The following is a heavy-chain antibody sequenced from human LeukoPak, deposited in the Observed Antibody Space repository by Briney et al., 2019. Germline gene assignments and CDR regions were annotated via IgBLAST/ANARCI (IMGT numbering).Heavy chain of an antibody. J-gene: IGHJ6*02. CDR2: ISAYTGKT. D-gene: IGHD3-3*01. Sequence: ASVKVSCKASGYTFHGYGVSWVRQAPGQGLEWMGWISAYTGKTHHAQKLQGRVSMTADTSTSVASMERRSLTSDDTAVYFCARGGSYYDFSTNYYSYSAMDVWGQGTTVIVSS. CDR1: GYTFHGYG. V-gene: IGHV1-18*01. CDR3: ARGGSYYDFSTNYYSYSAMDV.